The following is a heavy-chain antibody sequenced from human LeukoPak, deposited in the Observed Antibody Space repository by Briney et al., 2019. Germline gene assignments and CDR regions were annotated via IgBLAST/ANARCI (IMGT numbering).Heavy chain of an antibody. D-gene: IGHD3-3*01. CDR1: GYTFTSYD. J-gene: IGHJ4*02. CDR3: ARGYHPDRLRFLEWLLGYYFDY. CDR2: MNPNSGKT. Sequence: ASVKVSCKASGYTFTSYDINWVRQATGQGLEWMGWMNPNSGKTGYAQKFQGRVTMTRNTSISTAYMELSSLRSEDTAVYYCARGYHPDRLRFLEWLLGYYFDYWGQGTLVTVSS. V-gene: IGHV1-8*01.